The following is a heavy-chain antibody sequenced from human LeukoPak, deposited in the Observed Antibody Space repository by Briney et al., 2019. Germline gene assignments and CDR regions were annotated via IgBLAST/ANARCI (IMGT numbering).Heavy chain of an antibody. D-gene: IGHD4-23*01. V-gene: IGHV1-69*13. CDR3: ARDIVGADYGGSSGWYFDL. CDR2: LSTSFSTT. J-gene: IGHJ2*01. CDR1: GGTFSSYA. Sequence: SLKVSCKASGGTFSSYAISWVRQAPGQGLEWMGGLSTSFSTTNYAQKFQGRVSITGDESTSTAYMELSSLRSEDTAVYYCARDIVGADYGGSSGWYFDLWGRGTLVT.